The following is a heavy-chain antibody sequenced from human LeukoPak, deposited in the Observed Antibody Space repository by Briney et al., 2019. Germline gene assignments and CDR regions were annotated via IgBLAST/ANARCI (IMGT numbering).Heavy chain of an antibody. CDR1: GFTFSSYA. D-gene: IGHD3-22*01. J-gene: IGHJ5*02. V-gene: IGHV3-30*04. CDR2: ISYDGSNK. CDR3: ARAPRPGYYYDSSGYYPHWFDP. Sequence: GGSLRLSCAASGFTFSSYAMHWVRQAPGKGLEWVAVISYDGSNKYYADSVKGRFTISRDNSKNTLYLQMNSLRAEDTAVYYCARAPRPGYYYDSSGYYPHWFDPWGQGTLVTVSP.